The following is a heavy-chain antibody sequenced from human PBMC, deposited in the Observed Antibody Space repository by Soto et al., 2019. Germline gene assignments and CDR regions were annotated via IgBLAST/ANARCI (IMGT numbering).Heavy chain of an antibody. V-gene: IGHV3-48*02. CDR3: ARGVQIIVLLPAAIDY. J-gene: IGHJ4*02. CDR1: GFTFSSYS. D-gene: IGHD2-2*01. CDR2: IHNSSSNI. Sequence: EVQLVESGGGLVQPGESLRLSCAASGFTFSSYSMNWVRQAPGKGLEWVSYIHNSSSNIYYADSVRGRFTISRDNAKNSLYLQMNSLRDEDTAVYYCARGVQIIVLLPAAIDYWGQGTLVTVSS.